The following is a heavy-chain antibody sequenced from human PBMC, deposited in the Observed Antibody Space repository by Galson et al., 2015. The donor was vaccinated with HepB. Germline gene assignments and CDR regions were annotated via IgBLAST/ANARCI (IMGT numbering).Heavy chain of an antibody. CDR1: GFTFSSYG. CDR2: ISSSGSTI. CDR3: ARDYYDSSGTKYDY. D-gene: IGHD3-22*01. V-gene: IGHV3-48*04. Sequence: SLRLSCAASGFTFSSYGMHWVRQAPGKGLEWVSYISSSGSTIYYADSVKGRFTISRDNAKNSLYLQMNSLRAEDAAVYYCARDYYDSSGTKYDYWGQGTLVTVSS. J-gene: IGHJ4*02.